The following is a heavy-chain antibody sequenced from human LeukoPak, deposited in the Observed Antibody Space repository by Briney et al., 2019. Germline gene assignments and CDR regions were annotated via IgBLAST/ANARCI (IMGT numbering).Heavy chain of an antibody. V-gene: IGHV4-31*03. CDR3: ARVGYYYGSGSESYNWFDP. Sequence: PSETLSLTCTVSGGSISSGGYYGSWIRQHPGKGLEWIGYIYYSGSTYYNPSLKSRVTISVDTSKNQFSLKLSSVTAADTAVYYCARVGYYYGSGSESYNWFDPWGQGTLVTVSS. CDR1: GGSISSGGYY. D-gene: IGHD3-10*01. J-gene: IGHJ5*02. CDR2: IYYSGST.